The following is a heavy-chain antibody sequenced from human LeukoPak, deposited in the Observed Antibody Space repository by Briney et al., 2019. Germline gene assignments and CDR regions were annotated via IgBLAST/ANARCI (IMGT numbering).Heavy chain of an antibody. V-gene: IGHV4-4*07. J-gene: IGHJ5*02. CDR1: SRSISSYY. CDR3: AREGCGPRWLVP. D-gene: IGHD2-15*01. CDR2: NNNSGSS. Sequence: PSETLSLTCTVSSRSISSYYWSWLRQPAGKGLEWIGRNNNSGSSNYNPSLRSRVTMSVDTSKNQFSPNLSSVTGADTAVYYCAREGCGPRWLVPWGQGTLVTVSS.